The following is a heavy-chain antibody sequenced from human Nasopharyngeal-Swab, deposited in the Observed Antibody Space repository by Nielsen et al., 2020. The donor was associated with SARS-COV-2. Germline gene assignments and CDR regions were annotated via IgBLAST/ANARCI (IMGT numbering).Heavy chain of an antibody. V-gene: IGHV3-53*04. CDR2: IYSGGST. Sequence: VRQAPGKGLEWVSAIYSGGSTYYADSVKGRFTISRHNSKNTLYLQMNSLRAEDTAVYYCARDESSSGWYAFDYWGQGTLVTVSS. CDR3: ARDESSSGWYAFDY. J-gene: IGHJ4*02. D-gene: IGHD6-19*01.